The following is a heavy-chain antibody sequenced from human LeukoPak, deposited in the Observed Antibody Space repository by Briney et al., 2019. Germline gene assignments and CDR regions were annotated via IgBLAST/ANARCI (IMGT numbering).Heavy chain of an antibody. CDR1: GASVTDYY. D-gene: IGHD5-18*01. J-gene: IGHJ6*03. CDR2: IYYSGST. CDR3: ARGRRPPDTAMVYYYYYYMDV. V-gene: IGHV4-59*02. Sequence: SETLSLTCTVSGASVTDYYWSWIRQSPGKGLEWIGYIYYSGSTNYNPSLKSRVTLSVDTSKNQFSLKLSSVTAADTAVYYCARGRRPPDTAMVYYYYYYMDVRGKGTTVTVSS.